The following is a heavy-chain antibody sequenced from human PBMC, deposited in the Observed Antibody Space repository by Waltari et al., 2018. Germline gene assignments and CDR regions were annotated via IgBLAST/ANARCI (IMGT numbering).Heavy chain of an antibody. Sequence: QVQLQESGPGLVKSSETLSLTCTVSGDSMENYFWSWIRQPPGKGLECIGYIYYSGSANYNPSLKRRVTISVEMSKSQFALRLRSVTAADTAIYYCARWRDSSGYYQHFDHWGRGALVTVSS. V-gene: IGHV4-59*01. CDR3: ARWRDSSGYYQHFDH. CDR2: IYYSGSA. CDR1: GDSMENYF. J-gene: IGHJ4*02. D-gene: IGHD3-22*01.